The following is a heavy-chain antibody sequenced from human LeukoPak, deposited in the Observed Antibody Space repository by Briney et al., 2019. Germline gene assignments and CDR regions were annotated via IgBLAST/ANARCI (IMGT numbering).Heavy chain of an antibody. CDR3: LNSGSNYEAVS. J-gene: IGHJ5*02. CDR1: GGSISSYY. Sequence: SETLSLTCTVSGGSISSYYGSWIRQPPGKGLEWIGYIYYSGSTNYNPSLKSRVTISVDTSKNQFSLKLSSVTAADTAFYFCLNSGSNYEAVSWGQGTLVTVSS. V-gene: IGHV4-59*01. CDR2: IYYSGST. D-gene: IGHD5-18*01.